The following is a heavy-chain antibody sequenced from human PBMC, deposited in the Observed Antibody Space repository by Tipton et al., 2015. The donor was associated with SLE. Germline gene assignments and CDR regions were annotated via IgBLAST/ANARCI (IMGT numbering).Heavy chain of an antibody. J-gene: IGHJ4*02. D-gene: IGHD4-11*01. CDR2: IYASGST. CDR1: DGSISDYY. V-gene: IGHV4-4*07. CDR3: ARYYSTYIDS. Sequence: TLSLTCTVSDGSISDYYWTWIRQPAGEGLEWIGRIYASGSTNYNPSLKSRVTMSVDTSKNQFSLNLSSVTAADTAVYYCARYYSTYIDSWGQGTLVTVSS.